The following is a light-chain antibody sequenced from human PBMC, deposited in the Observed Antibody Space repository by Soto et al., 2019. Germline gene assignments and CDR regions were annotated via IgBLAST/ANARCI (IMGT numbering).Light chain of an antibody. CDR3: CSYAGGVI. CDR2: DDT. CDR1: SSDVGTYKP. Sequence: QSVLTQPASVSGSPGQSITISCTGTSSDVGTYKPVSWYQQYPGKAPKVIIYDDTKRPSGVSSRFSGSKSGNTASLTISALQAEDEADYYCCSYAGGVIFGGGTKLTVL. V-gene: IGLV2-23*01. J-gene: IGLJ2*01.